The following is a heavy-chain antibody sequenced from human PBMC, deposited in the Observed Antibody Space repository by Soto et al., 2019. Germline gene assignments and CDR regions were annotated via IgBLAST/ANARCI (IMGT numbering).Heavy chain of an antibody. V-gene: IGHV1-69*02. D-gene: IGHD2-2*01. CDR2: IIPILGIA. CDR3: ASEEVYCSSTSCYGYNWFDP. CDR1: GGTFSSYT. Sequence: SVKVSCKASGGTFSSYTISWVRQAPGQGLEWMGRIIPILGIANYAQKFQGRVTITADKSTSTAYMELSSLRSEDTAVYYCASEEVYCSSTSCYGYNWFDPWGQGTLVTVSS. J-gene: IGHJ5*02.